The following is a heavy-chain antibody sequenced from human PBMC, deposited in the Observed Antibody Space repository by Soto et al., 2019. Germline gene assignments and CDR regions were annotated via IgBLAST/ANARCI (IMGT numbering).Heavy chain of an antibody. CDR2: IYNSGLI. CDR3: ARSRRGAVATFDL. CDR1: GASVSSGGYY. V-gene: IGHV4-31*03. Sequence: SLTCTVSGASVSSGGYYWSWIRQHPEKGLEWIGYIYNSGLISYNPSLKSRIVVSRDTSRNQLSLKVTSVTAADTAVYFCARSRRGAVATFDLWGQGTPVTVSS. D-gene: IGHD2-15*01. J-gene: IGHJ4*02.